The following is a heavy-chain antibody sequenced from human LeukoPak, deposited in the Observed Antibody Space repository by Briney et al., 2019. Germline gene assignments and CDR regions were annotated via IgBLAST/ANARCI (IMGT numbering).Heavy chain of an antibody. V-gene: IGHV4-34*01. Sequence: PSETLSLNCAVYGGSFSGYYWSWIRQPPGKGLEWIGEINHSGSTNYNSSLKSRVTISVDTSKNQFSLKLSSVTAADTAVYYCARGPGYLAYYYGMDVWGQGTTVTVSS. D-gene: IGHD3-9*01. CDR2: INHSGST. CDR1: GGSFSGYY. J-gene: IGHJ6*02. CDR3: ARGPGYLAYYYGMDV.